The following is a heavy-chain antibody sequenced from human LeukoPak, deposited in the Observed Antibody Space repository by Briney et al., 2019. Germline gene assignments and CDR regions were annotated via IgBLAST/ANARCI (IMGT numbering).Heavy chain of an antibody. V-gene: IGHV3-23*01. Sequence: PGGSLRLSCAASGFTFSNYAMSWDRQAPGKGLEWVSGISGGTGTPFYADSVKGRFTISRDNSKNTLYLQMSSLRGEDTAVYFCAKRRTTVITMDYFDYWGQGTLVTVSS. D-gene: IGHD4-17*01. CDR2: ISGGTGTP. CDR3: AKRRTTVITMDYFDY. CDR1: GFTFSNYA. J-gene: IGHJ4*02.